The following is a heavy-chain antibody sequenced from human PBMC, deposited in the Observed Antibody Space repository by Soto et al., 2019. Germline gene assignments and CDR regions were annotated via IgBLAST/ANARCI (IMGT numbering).Heavy chain of an antibody. CDR3: ARGDYDFWSGYYYYYYGMDV. V-gene: IGHV4-59*12. CDR1: GGSISSYY. Sequence: SETLSLTCTVSGGSISSYYWSWFRQPPGRGLEWIGYIYYSGSTSYSPSLKSRVTISVDTSKNQISLMLSSVTAADTAVYYCARGDYDFWSGYYYYYYGMDVWGQGTTVTVSS. D-gene: IGHD3-3*01. J-gene: IGHJ6*02. CDR2: IYYSGST.